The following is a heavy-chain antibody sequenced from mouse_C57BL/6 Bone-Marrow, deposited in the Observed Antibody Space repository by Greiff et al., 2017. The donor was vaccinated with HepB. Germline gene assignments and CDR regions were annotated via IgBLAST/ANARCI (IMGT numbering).Heavy chain of an antibody. CDR2: ISSGGSYT. CDR1: GFTFSSYG. J-gene: IGHJ4*01. CDR3: ARRRRSNSNSYAMDY. V-gene: IGHV5-6*01. Sequence: EVQGVESGGDLVKPGGSLKLSCAASGFTFSSYGMSWVRQTPDKRLEWVATISSGGSYTYYPDSVKGRFTISRDNAKNTLYLQRSSLKSEDTAMYYCARRRRSNSNSYAMDYWGQGTSVTVSS. D-gene: IGHD2-5*01.